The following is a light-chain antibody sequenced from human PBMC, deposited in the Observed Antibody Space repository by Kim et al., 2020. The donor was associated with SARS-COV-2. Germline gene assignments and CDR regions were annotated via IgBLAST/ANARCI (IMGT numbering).Light chain of an antibody. CDR1: SSDVGSFNL. CDR3: CSYASRNTFSVL. J-gene: IGLJ2*01. V-gene: IGLV2-23*02. Sequence: QSALTQPASVSGSPGQSITISCTGASSDVGSFNLVSWYQQHPGNAPKLIISEVNKRPSGVSNRFSGSKSGNTASLKISGLRAEDEADYYCCSYASRNTFSVLFGGGTQLTVL. CDR2: EVN.